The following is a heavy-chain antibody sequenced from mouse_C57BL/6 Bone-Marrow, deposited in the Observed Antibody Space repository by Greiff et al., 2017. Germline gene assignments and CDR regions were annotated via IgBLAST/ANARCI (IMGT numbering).Heavy chain of an antibody. Sequence: VQLQQSGPELVKPGASVKISCKASGYSFTGYYMNWVKQSPEKSLEWIGEINPSTGGTTYNQKFKAKATLTVDKSSSTAYMQLQSLTSEDSAVYYCARVGSGYGFAYWGQGTLVTVSA. CDR1: GYSFTGYY. CDR2: INPSTGGT. D-gene: IGHD3-2*02. V-gene: IGHV1-42*01. CDR3: ARVGSGYGFAY. J-gene: IGHJ3*01.